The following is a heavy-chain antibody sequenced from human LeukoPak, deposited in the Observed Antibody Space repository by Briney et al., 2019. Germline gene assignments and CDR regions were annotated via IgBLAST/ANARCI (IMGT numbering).Heavy chain of an antibody. CDR3: ARDLSHCSGGSCYSAHFDY. D-gene: IGHD2-15*01. J-gene: IGHJ4*02. Sequence: GGSLRLSCAASGFTFSSYSMNWVRHAPGKGLVWVSRINTDMSSTIYTDSVKGRFTISRDNAKNTLYLQMNSLRAEDTAVYYCARDLSHCSGGSCYSAHFDYWGLGTLVTVSS. V-gene: IGHV3-74*01. CDR2: INTDMSST. CDR1: GFTFSSYS.